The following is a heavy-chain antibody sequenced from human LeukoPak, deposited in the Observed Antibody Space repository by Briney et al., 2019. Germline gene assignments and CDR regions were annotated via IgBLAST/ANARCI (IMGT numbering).Heavy chain of an antibody. V-gene: IGHV3-21*01. J-gene: IGHJ3*02. Sequence: KAGGSLRLSCAASGFTVSTYTMNWVRQAPGKGLEWVSSIDSSGSFIYYADSVKGRFTISRDNAKNSLYLQMNSLRADDTAVYYCARDPTSSWETAFDIWGQGTMVTVSS. D-gene: IGHD1-26*01. CDR1: GFTVSTYT. CDR2: IDSSGSFI. CDR3: ARDPTSSWETAFDI.